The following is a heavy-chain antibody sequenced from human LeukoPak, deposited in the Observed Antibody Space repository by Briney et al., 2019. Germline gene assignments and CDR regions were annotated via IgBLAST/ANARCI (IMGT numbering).Heavy chain of an antibody. J-gene: IGHJ5*02. D-gene: IGHD6-13*01. CDR1: GFTFSSYW. V-gene: IGHV3-74*01. CDR2: INSDGSTT. Sequence: PGGFLRLSCVASGFTFSSYWMHWVRQAPGKGLVWVSRINSDGSTTTYADSVKGRFTISRDNAENTLYLQMNSLRAEDTAIYYCAILTGIAAAAWGQGTLVTVSS. CDR3: AILTGIAAAA.